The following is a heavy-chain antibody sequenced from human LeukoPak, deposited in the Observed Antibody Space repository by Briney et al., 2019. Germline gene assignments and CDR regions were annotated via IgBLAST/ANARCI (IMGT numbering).Heavy chain of an antibody. J-gene: IGHJ4*02. V-gene: IGHV3-21*04. D-gene: IGHD5-18*01. CDR3: AKVTNTAIDY. CDR2: ISSSSSYI. Sequence: GGSLRLSCAASGFTFSPYNMNWVRQAPGKGLEWVSAISSSSSYIYYADSVKGRFTISRDNSKNTLYLQMNSLRAEDTAVYYCAKVTNTAIDYWGQGTLVTVSS. CDR1: GFTFSPYN.